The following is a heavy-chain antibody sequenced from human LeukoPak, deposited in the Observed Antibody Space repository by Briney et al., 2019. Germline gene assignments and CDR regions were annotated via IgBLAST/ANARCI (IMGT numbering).Heavy chain of an antibody. Sequence: PGRSLRLSCAASGFTFSSYSMNWVRQAPGKGLEWVSYISSSSSTIYYADSVKGRFTISRDNAKNSLYLQMNSLRDEDTAVYYCARVAIGDYDSSGYYFDYWGQGTLVTVSS. CDR3: ARVAIGDYDSSGYYFDY. J-gene: IGHJ4*02. CDR1: GFTFSSYS. V-gene: IGHV3-48*02. D-gene: IGHD3-22*01. CDR2: ISSSSSTI.